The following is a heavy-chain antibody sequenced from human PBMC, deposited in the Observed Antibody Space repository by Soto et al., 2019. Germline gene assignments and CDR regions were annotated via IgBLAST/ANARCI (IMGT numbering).Heavy chain of an antibody. J-gene: IGHJ6*02. CDR1: GGSTNKYY. D-gene: IGHD3-3*01. Sequence: PSETLSLTCTVSGGSTNKYYWDWIRQPAGKGLEWIGRIYTRGSTNYTPTMQGRVTMSVDTSTTEAYLNLNSVTAEDTAVYYCAAIRAGIFYGMDVWGQGTTVTVSS. CDR3: AAIRAGIFYGMDV. CDR2: IYTRGST. V-gene: IGHV4-4*07.